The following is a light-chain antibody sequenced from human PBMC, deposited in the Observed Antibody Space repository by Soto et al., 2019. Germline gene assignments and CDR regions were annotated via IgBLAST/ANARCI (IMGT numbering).Light chain of an antibody. J-gene: IGKJ1*01. CDR3: QQYGSSPGT. Sequence: EIVLTQSPGTLSLSPGERATLSCRASQSVTNRYLAWYRQKPDQAPRLLIFGASIRDTGIPDRFSGSGSGTDFTLTINRLEPEDFAVYYCQQYGSSPGTFGQGTNADIK. V-gene: IGKV3-20*01. CDR1: QSVTNRY. CDR2: GAS.